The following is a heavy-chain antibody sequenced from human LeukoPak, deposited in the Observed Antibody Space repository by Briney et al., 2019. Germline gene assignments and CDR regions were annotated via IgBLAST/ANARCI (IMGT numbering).Heavy chain of an antibody. CDR3: ARDLAAAGYFDY. J-gene: IGHJ4*02. D-gene: IGHD6-13*01. CDR1: GGSISSYY. Sequence: SETLSLTCTVSGGSISSYYWSWIRQPPGKGLEWIGYIYYSGSTNYNPSLKSRVTISVDTSKNQFSLKLSSVTAADTAVYYCARDLAAAGYFDYWGQGTLVTVSS. V-gene: IGHV4-59*01. CDR2: IYYSGST.